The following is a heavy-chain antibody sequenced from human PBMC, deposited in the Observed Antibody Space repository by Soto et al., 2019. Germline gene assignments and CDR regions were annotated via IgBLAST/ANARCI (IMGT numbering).Heavy chain of an antibody. Sequence: ASVKVSCKASGYIFTGYGIRWVRQAPGQGLEWMGWVNIHSGDTNHAQNLQGRVTMTTDRSTGTAYLELRSLRLDDSAVSYCARERGGYRYGDSWGQGTLVTVSS. CDR3: ARERGGYRYGDS. D-gene: IGHD5-18*01. CDR1: GYIFTGYG. J-gene: IGHJ4*02. CDR2: VNIHSGDT. V-gene: IGHV1-18*01.